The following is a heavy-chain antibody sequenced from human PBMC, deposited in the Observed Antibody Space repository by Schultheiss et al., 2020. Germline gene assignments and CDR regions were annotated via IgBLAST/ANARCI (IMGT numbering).Heavy chain of an antibody. J-gene: IGHJ5*02. CDR2: IYYSGST. CDR1: GGSVSSGSYY. CDR3: ARANSYSSGWYLGWFDP. Sequence: SQTLSLTCTVSGGSVSSGSYYWSWIRQPPGKGLEWIGYIYYSGSTYYNPSLKSRVTISVDTSKNQFSLKLSSVTAADTAVYYCARANSYSSGWYLGWFDPWGQGTLVTVSS. D-gene: IGHD6-19*01. V-gene: IGHV4-31*03.